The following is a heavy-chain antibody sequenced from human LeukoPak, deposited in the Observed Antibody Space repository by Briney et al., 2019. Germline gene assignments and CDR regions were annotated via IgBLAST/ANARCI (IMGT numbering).Heavy chain of an antibody. D-gene: IGHD3-22*01. J-gene: IGHJ4*02. V-gene: IGHV4-38-2*02. CDR2: IYHSGST. CDR1: GYSISSGYY. Sequence: SETLSLTCTVSGYSISSGYYWGWIRQPPGKGLEWIGSIYHSGSTYYNPSLKSRVTISVDTSKNQFSLKLSSVTTADTAVYYCAQYYYDSSGSAGFDYWGQGTLVTVSS. CDR3: AQYYYDSSGSAGFDY.